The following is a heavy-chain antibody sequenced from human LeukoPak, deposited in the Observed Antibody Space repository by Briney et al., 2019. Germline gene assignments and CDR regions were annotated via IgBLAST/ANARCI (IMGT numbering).Heavy chain of an antibody. J-gene: IGHJ4*02. CDR2: IYYTGST. CDR3: ARVGYFGSGNYYNDRGAFDY. CDR1: GCSISNYY. Sequence: SETLSLTCTVSGCSISNYYWSWIRQPPGKGLEWIAYIYYTGSTNYNPSLKSRVTISVDTSKNQFSLKLSSVTAADTAVYYCARVGYFGSGNYYNDRGAFDYWGQGTLVTVSS. D-gene: IGHD3-10*01. V-gene: IGHV4-59*01.